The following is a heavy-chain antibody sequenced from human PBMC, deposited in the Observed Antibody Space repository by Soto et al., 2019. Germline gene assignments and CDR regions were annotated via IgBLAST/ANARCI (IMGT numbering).Heavy chain of an antibody. J-gene: IGHJ5*01. CDR3: TGGPPNWGFDS. CDR2: MSPKTANT. CDR1: GYTVTSYD. Sequence: ASVKVSCKASGYTVTSYDINWVRQTAGQGLEWMGWMSPKTANTGYAQKFQGRVTMTRSTSISTAYMELSSLTSEDTAVYYCTGGPPNWGFDSWGQGTPVTSPQ. D-gene: IGHD7-27*01. V-gene: IGHV1-8*01.